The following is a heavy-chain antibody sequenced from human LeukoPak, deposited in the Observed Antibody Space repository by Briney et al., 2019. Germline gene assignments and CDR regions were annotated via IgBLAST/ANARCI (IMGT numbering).Heavy chain of an antibody. CDR1: GFTLSSCS. CDR2: ISKNGGII. J-gene: IGHJ3*01. CDR3: ALGYCSGGRCYHDAFDL. D-gene: IGHD2-15*01. Sequence: GGSLRLSCAGSGFTLSSCSMNWVRQAPGGGLEWISYISKNGGIIYYADSVKGRFTVSRDRASDSVYLQMNSPRVEDTAVYYCALGYCSGGRCYHDAFDLWGQGTAVAVSS. V-gene: IGHV3-48*01.